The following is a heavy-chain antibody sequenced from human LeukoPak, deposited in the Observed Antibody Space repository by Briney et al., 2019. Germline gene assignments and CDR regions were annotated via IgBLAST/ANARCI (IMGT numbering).Heavy chain of an antibody. V-gene: IGHV1-2*02. CDR3: ARSEAGTTRLFDY. CDR2: INPNSGGT. Sequence: PGASVTVSCKASGYTFTGYYMHWVRQAPGQGLEWMGWINPNSGGTNYAQKFQGRVTMTRDTSISTAYMELSRLRSDDTAVYYCARSEAGTTRLFDYWGQGTLVTVSS. D-gene: IGHD1-1*01. CDR1: GYTFTGYY. J-gene: IGHJ4*02.